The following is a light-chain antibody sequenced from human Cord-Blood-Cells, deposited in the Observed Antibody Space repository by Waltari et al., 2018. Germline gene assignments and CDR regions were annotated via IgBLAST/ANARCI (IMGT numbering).Light chain of an antibody. CDR1: QSVSSN. Sequence: EIVMTQSPATLSVSPGERATLSCRASQSVSSNLAWYQQKPGQAPRLLIYGASTRATGIPARFSGSWSGTEFTLTISSLQSEDCAVYYCQQYNNWPLTVGGGTKVEIK. CDR3: QQYNNWPLT. CDR2: GAS. V-gene: IGKV3-15*01. J-gene: IGKJ4*01.